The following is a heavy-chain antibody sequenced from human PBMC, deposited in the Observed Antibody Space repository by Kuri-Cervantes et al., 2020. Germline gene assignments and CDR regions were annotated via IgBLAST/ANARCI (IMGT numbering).Heavy chain of an antibody. CDR2: ISYDGSNK. Sequence: GESLKISCAASGFTFSSYAMHWVRQAPGKGLEWVAVISYDGSNKYYADSAKGRFTISRDNSKNTLYLQMNSPRAEDTAVYYCAREGVATGWGMDVWGQGTTVTVSS. V-gene: IGHV3-30-3*01. D-gene: IGHD5-12*01. CDR1: GFTFSSYA. CDR3: AREGVATGWGMDV. J-gene: IGHJ6*02.